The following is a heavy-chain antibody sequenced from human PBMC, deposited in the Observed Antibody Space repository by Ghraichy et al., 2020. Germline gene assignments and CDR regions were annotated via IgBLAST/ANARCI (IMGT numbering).Heavy chain of an antibody. CDR3: ARYPYGSGWNWFDP. CDR1: GGSISSGGYS. V-gene: IGHV4-30-4*07. D-gene: IGHD3-10*01. J-gene: IGHJ5*02. CDR2: IYYSGST. Sequence: SETLSLTCAVSGGSISSGGYSWSWIRQPPGKGLEWIGYIYYSGSTYYNPSLKSRVTISVDTSKNQFSLKLSSVTAADTAVYYCARYPYGSGWNWFDPWGQGTLVTVSS.